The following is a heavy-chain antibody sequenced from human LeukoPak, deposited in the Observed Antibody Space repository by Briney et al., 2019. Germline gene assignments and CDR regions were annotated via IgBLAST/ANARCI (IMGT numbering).Heavy chain of an antibody. CDR3: ARVRGGLDA. Sequence: PSETLSLTCTVSGGSISSDYWSWIRQPPGKGLEWIGYIYYSGSTNYNPSLKSRVTISVDTSKNQFSLKLSSVTAADTAVYYCARVRGGLDAWAQGTLVTVSS. D-gene: IGHD2-15*01. CDR1: GGSISSDY. CDR2: IYYSGST. V-gene: IGHV4-59*01. J-gene: IGHJ5*02.